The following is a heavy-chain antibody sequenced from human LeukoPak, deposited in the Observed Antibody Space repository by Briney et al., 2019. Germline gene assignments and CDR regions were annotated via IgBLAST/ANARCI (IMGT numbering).Heavy chain of an antibody. J-gene: IGHJ5*02. CDR1: GDFVSTHGYY. CDR2: IYVSGTT. Sequence: PSETLSLTCSVSGDFVSTHGYYYSWIRQPAGKKLEWIGRIYVSGTTNYNPSLKSRVTISLDTSKNHISLKLTSVTAADTAVYYCARGYSSSWYLNWFDPWGQGTLVTVSS. CDR3: ARGYSSSWYLNWFDP. D-gene: IGHD6-13*01. V-gene: IGHV4-61*02.